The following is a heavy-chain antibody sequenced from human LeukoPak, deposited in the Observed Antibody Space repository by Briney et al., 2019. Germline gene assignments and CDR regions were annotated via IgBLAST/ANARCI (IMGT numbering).Heavy chain of an antibody. Sequence: GGSLRLSCAASGFTFSSYAMSWVRQAPGKGLEWVSVISGRGGSTYYADSVKGRFTISRDNSKNTLYLQMNSLRVEDTAAYYCAREDYGNVYFDYWGQGTLVTVSS. CDR2: ISGRGGST. J-gene: IGHJ4*02. V-gene: IGHV3-23*01. D-gene: IGHD4-17*01. CDR1: GFTFSSYA. CDR3: AREDYGNVYFDY.